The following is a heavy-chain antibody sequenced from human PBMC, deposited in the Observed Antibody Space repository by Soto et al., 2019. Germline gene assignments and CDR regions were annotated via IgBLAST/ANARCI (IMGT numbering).Heavy chain of an antibody. CDR3: AREPSGSYYLDY. D-gene: IGHD1-26*01. CDR2: INPNSGGT. V-gene: IGHV1-2*02. J-gene: IGHJ4*02. CDR1: GYTFTGYY. Sequence: ASVKVPCKASGYTFTGYYMHWVRQAPGQGLEWMGWINPNSGGTNYAQKFQGRVTMTRDTSISTAYMELNRLRSDDTAVYYCAREPSGSYYLDYWGQGTLVTVSS.